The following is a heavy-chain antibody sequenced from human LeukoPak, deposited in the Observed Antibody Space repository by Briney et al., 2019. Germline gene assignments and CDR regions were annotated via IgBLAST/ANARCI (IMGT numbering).Heavy chain of an antibody. V-gene: IGHV3-9*01. J-gene: IGHJ4*02. Sequence: PGRSLRLSFSASGFTFDDYAMHSGRQAPGKGLEWVSGISWNSGSIGYADSVKCRFTISRDNAKNSLYLQMNSLRAEDTALYYCAKGNVDIVATTFDYWGQGTLVTVSS. D-gene: IGHD5-12*01. CDR1: GFTFDDYA. CDR3: AKGNVDIVATTFDY. CDR2: ISWNSGSI.